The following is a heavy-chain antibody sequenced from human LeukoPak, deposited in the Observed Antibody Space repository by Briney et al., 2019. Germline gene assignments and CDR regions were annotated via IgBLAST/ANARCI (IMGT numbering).Heavy chain of an antibody. CDR2: ISGSDGGT. J-gene: IGHJ4*02. D-gene: IGHD6-6*01. V-gene: IGHV3-23*01. CDR1: GYTFTGYY. CDR3: AKRGPIYTSSPGNYFDY. Sequence: SCKASGYTFTGYYMHWVRQAPGKGLEWVSSISGSDGGTYYADSVKGRFTISRDNSKNTLYLQMNSLRAEDTAIYYCAKRGPIYTSSPGNYFDYWGQGTLVTVSS.